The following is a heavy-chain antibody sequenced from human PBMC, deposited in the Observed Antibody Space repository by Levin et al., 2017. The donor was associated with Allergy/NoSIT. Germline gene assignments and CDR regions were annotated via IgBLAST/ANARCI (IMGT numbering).Heavy chain of an antibody. J-gene: IGHJ4*02. CDR3: AKSLGLSKGIAVAGTMVFDY. CDR2: IGGSAGST. D-gene: IGHD6-19*01. CDR1: GFTFRSYA. Sequence: PGGSLRLSCAASGFTFRSYAMNWVRQAPGKGLEWVSVIGGSAGSTFYADSVKGRFTISRDNSKNTLFLQMNSLRAEDTAVYYCAKSLGLSKGIAVAGTMVFDYWGQGTLVTVSS. V-gene: IGHV3-23*01.